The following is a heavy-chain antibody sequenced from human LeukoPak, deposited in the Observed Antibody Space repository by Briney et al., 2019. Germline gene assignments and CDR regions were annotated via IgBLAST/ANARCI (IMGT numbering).Heavy chain of an antibody. J-gene: IGHJ5*02. CDR1: GYTFTSYG. Sequence: GASVKVSCKASGYTFTSYGISWVRQAPGQGLEWMGWISAYNGNTNYAQKLQGRVTMTTDTSTSTAYMELRNLRSDDTAVYYCARDIVVVPAATMMFDPWGQGTLVTVSS. CDR3: ARDIVVVPAATMMFDP. V-gene: IGHV1-18*01. CDR2: ISAYNGNT. D-gene: IGHD2-2*01.